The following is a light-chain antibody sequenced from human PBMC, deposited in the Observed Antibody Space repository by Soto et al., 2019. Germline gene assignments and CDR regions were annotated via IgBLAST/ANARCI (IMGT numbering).Light chain of an antibody. CDR1: QTISTY. J-gene: IGKJ2*01. V-gene: IGKV1-39*01. CDR2: PAS. CDR3: QKSSSIPYT. Sequence: DIQMTQSPSSLSASVVDRVTITCRARQTISTYLIWYQQNPGKAPKLLIYPASNLQNGVTSRFSGSGSRTDFTLTISSLQPEDFATYYCQKSSSIPYTFGQGTKLEIK.